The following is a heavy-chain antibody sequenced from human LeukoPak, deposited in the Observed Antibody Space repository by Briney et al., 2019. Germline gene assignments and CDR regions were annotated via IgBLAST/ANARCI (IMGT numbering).Heavy chain of an antibody. Sequence: GGSLRLSCAASGFTFSSYSMNWVRQAPGKGLEWVSSISGTSSYIYYADSVKGRFTISRDNSKNTLYLQMNSLRADDTAVYYCAREDQLLSFDYWGQGTLVTVSS. CDR2: ISGTSSYI. CDR3: AREDQLLSFDY. V-gene: IGHV3-21*04. CDR1: GFTFSSYS. D-gene: IGHD2-2*01. J-gene: IGHJ4*02.